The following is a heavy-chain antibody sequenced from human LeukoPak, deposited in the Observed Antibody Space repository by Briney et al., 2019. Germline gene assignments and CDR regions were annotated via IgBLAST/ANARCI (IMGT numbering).Heavy chain of an antibody. CDR3: AGLEVTDINAFDI. V-gene: IGHV4-39*01. CDR1: GGSISSSSYC. Sequence: PSETLSLTCTVSGGSISSSSYCWGWIRQPPGEGLEWIGSVYYSGTTYFNPSLKSRVTISVDTSKNQFSLKLSSVTAADTAVYYCAGLEVTDINAFDIWGRGTMVTVSS. CDR2: VYYSGTT. J-gene: IGHJ3*02. D-gene: IGHD2-21*02.